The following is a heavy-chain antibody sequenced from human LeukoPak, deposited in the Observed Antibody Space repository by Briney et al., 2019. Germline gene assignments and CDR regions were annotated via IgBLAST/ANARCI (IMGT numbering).Heavy chain of an antibody. V-gene: IGHV4-34*01. CDR3: ARDSGYIDY. J-gene: IGHJ4*02. CDR1: GGSFSGYY. Sequence: SETLSLTCAVYGGSFSGYYWSLIRQPPGKGLEWIGEINRSGSTNYNPSLKSRVTISVDTSKNQFSLKLSSVTAADTAVYYCARDSGYIDYWGQGTLVTVSS. CDR2: INRSGST. D-gene: IGHD3-22*01.